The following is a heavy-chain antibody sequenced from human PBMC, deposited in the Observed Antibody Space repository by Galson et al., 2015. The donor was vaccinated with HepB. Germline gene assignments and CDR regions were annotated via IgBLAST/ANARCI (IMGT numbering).Heavy chain of an antibody. Sequence: SLRLSCAASGFTFSGSAIHWVRQASGKGPEWVGRIRSKANNYATPYVPSLKGRFTISGDDSKNMAYLHMKSLKTEDTAVYYCTRLGDVSGYSSRWGQGTLVTVSS. J-gene: IGHJ4*02. CDR2: IRSKANNYAT. CDR1: GFTFSGSA. V-gene: IGHV3-73*01. CDR3: TRLGDVSGYSSR. D-gene: IGHD6-13*01.